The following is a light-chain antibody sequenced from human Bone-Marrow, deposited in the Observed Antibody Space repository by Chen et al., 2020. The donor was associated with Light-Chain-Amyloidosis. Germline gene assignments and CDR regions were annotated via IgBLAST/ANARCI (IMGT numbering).Light chain of an antibody. CDR3: QSADSSGTYDVI. CDR2: RDT. J-gene: IGLJ2*01. CDR1: DLPTKY. Sequence: SYELTQPLSVSVPPGQTPRITCSGDDLPTKYAYWYQQKPGQAPVLVIHRDTERPSGISERFSGSSSGKTATLTISGVQAEDEADDHCQSADSSGTYDVIFGGWTKLTVL. V-gene: IGLV3-25*03.